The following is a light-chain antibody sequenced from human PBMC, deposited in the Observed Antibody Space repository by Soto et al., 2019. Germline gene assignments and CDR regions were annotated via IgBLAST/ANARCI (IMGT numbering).Light chain of an antibody. CDR1: GSDVGSYKY. Sequence: TQPPSVSGSPGQSITISCTGTGSDVGSYKYVSWYQQHPGKAPKLIIFEVSNRTSGVSDRFSGSKSGNTASLTISGLQAEDEADYYCSSYTSISSLGVFGTGTKVTVL. CDR2: EVS. CDR3: SSYTSISSLGV. V-gene: IGLV2-14*01. J-gene: IGLJ1*01.